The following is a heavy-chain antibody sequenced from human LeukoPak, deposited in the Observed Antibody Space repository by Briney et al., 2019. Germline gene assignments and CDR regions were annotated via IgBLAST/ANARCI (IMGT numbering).Heavy chain of an antibody. CDR3: ARLAARQMLGYYGRDV. J-gene: IGHJ6*02. Sequence: PGGSLRLSCAASGFTFSTYWMHWVRQVPGKGLVWVSRIRSDGGDTTYADFVQGRFTISRDNVKNMLYLQMNSLRAEDTAVYYCARLAARQMLGYYGRDVWGQGTTVTVSS. D-gene: IGHD6-6*01. V-gene: IGHV3-74*01. CDR1: GFTFSTYW. CDR2: IRSDGGDT.